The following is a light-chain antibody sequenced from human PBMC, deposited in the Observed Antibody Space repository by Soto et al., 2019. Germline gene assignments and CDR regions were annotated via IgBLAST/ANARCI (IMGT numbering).Light chain of an antibody. CDR3: SSYTRSSTLV. CDR1: SSDVGGYNY. CDR2: DVS. V-gene: IGLV2-14*01. J-gene: IGLJ2*01. Sequence: QSVLTQPASVSGSPGQSITISCTGTSSDVGGYNYVSWYQQHPGKAPKLMIYDVSYRPSGVSNRFSGSKSGNTASLTIAGLQAEDESDYYCSSYTRSSTLVFGGGTKVTVL.